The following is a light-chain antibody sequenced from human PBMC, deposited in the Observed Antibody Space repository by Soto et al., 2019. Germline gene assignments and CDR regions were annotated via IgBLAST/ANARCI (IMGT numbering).Light chain of an antibody. CDR2: DNN. J-gene: IGLJ2*01. CDR1: SSNIGNNY. V-gene: IGLV1-51*01. Sequence: QSVLTQPPSVSAAPGQKVTISCSGSSSNIGNNYVSWYQQLPGTAPKLLIHDNNKRLSGIPDRFSGSTSGTSATLGITGLQTGDEADYYCASWDGSLSAVVLGGGTKLTVL. CDR3: ASWDGSLSAVV.